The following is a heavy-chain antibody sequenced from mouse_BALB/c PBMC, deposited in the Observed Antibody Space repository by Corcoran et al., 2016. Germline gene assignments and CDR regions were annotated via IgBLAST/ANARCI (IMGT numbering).Heavy chain of an antibody. CDR2: IDPFNGGT. J-gene: IGHJ3*01. Sequence: EIQLQQSGPELMKPGASVKISCKASGYSFTSYYMHWVKQSHGKSLEWIGYIDPFNGGTSYNQKFKGKATLTVDKSSSTAYMHLSSLTSEDSAVYYCAGYDPAWFAYWGQGTLVTVSA. V-gene: IGHV1S135*01. CDR3: AGYDPAWFAY. CDR1: GYSFTSYY. D-gene: IGHD2-14*01.